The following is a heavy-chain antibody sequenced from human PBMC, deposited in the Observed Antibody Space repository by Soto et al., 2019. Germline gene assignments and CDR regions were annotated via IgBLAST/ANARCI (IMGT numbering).Heavy chain of an antibody. D-gene: IGHD4-17*01. CDR2: IKQDGSEK. CDR1: GFTFSSYW. CDR3: ARDDAGDYGDYLPYYYMDV. Sequence: EVQLVESGGGLVQPGGSLRLSCAASGFTFSSYWMSWVRQAPGKGLEWVANIKQDGSEKYYVDSVKGRFTISRDNAKNSLYLQMNSLRAEDTAVYYCARDDAGDYGDYLPYYYMDVWGKGTTVTVSS. V-gene: IGHV3-7*01. J-gene: IGHJ6*03.